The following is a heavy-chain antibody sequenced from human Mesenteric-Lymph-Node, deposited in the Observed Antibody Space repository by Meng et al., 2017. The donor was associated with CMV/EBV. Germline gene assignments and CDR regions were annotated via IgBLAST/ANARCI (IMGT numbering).Heavy chain of an antibody. J-gene: IGHJ4*02. D-gene: IGHD3-22*01. CDR3: AKDRVSWDSSGYSSDY. V-gene: IGHV3-7*01. CDR1: GFTFSSYW. Sequence: GESLKISCAASGFTFSSYWMSWVRQAPGKGLEWVANIKQDGSEKYYVDSVKGRFTISRDNAKNSLYLQMNSLRAEDTAVYYCAKDRVSWDSSGYSSDYWGQGTLVTVSS. CDR2: IKQDGSEK.